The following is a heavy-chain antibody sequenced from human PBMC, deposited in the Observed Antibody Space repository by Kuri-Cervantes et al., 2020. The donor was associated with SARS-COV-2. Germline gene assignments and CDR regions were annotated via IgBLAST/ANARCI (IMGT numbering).Heavy chain of an antibody. D-gene: IGHD3-22*01. CDR3: ASRRSRSGYYFAQPFDP. CDR1: GYTFTGYY. V-gene: IGHV1-69*06. J-gene: IGHJ5*02. Sequence: SVKVSCKASGYTFTGYYMHWVRQAPGQGLEWMGGIIPIFGTANYAQKFQGRVTITADKSTSTAYMELSSLRSEDTAVYYCASRRSRSGYYFAQPFDPWGQGTLVTVSS. CDR2: IIPIFGTA.